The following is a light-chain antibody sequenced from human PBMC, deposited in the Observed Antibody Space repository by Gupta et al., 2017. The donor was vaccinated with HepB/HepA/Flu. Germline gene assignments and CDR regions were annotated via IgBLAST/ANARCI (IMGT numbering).Light chain of an antibody. V-gene: IGKV2-24*01. CDR3: SQDAPLPWT. Sequence: MVMTLSPLSSPVTLGHPAPITCRCRENLVHSDGTTYLSWFHQRPGQPPRVLLYKVFNSCSGGVDRCIGSGTGTDDILKISSVEAEEVGGVYCSQDAPLPWTFGQGTKVEI. CDR2: KVF. J-gene: IGKJ1*01. CDR1: ENLVHSDGTTY.